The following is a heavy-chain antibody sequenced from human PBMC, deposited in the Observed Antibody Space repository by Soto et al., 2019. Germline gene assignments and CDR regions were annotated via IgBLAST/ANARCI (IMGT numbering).Heavy chain of an antibody. CDR2: ISAYNGNT. CDR3: ARDKQPEHDYGGNSFDY. CDR1: GYTFTSYG. D-gene: IGHD4-17*01. Sequence: QVQLVQSGAEVKKPGASVKVSCKASGYTFTSYGISWVRQAPGQGLEWMGWISAYNGNTNYAQKLKGRVTMTTDTSTSTAYMELRGLRSDDTAVYYCARDKQPEHDYGGNSFDYWGQGTLVTVSS. J-gene: IGHJ4*02. V-gene: IGHV1-18*01.